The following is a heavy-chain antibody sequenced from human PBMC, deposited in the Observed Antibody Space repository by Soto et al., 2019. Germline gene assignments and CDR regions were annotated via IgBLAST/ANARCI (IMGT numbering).Heavy chain of an antibody. J-gene: IGHJ4*02. V-gene: IGHV1-46*03. CDR2: INPSGGST. Sequence: QVQLVQSGAEVRKPGASVRVSCKASGYIFSTYYIHWVRQAPGQGLEWMGIINPSGGSTIYAQKFQGRVTMISDTSTSTVYMELSSLSSEDTAVYYCARPGYCSGERCGPVVEYWGQGTLVTVSS. CDR1: GYIFSTYY. D-gene: IGHD2-15*01. CDR3: ARPGYCSGERCGPVVEY.